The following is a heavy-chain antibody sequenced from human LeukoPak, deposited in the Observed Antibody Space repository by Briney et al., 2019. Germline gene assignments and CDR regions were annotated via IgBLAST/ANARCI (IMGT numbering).Heavy chain of an antibody. CDR2: IYSGGST. Sequence: PGGSLRLSCAASGFTVSSNYMSWVRQAPGKGLEWVSVIYSGGSTYYADSVKGRFTISRDNTKNTLYLQMNSVRAEDTAVYYCARDYCTNGVCHQFDYWGQGTLVTVSS. CDR3: ARDYCTNGVCHQFDY. V-gene: IGHV3-53*01. J-gene: IGHJ4*02. D-gene: IGHD2-8*01. CDR1: GFTVSSNY.